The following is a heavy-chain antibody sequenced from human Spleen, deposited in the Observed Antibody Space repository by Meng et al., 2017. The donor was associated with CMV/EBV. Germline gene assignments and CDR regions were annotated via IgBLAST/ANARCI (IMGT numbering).Heavy chain of an antibody. V-gene: IGHV4-61*01. CDR3: AREDYSSSSFDY. D-gene: IGHD6-6*01. CDR1: DGSVSSGSYY. J-gene: IGHJ4*02. Sequence: SETLSLTCIVSDGSVSSGSYYWSWIRQPPGKGLEWIGYIYYSGNTNYNPSLKSRVTISLDTSKNQFSLKLTSVTAADTAVYYCAREDYSSSSFDYWGQGTLVTAPQ. CDR2: IYYSGNT.